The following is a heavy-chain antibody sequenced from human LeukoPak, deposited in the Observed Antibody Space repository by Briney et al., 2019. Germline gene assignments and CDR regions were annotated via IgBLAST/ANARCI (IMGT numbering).Heavy chain of an antibody. Sequence: SETLSLTCTVSGASISDSDFFWAWVRQPPGKGLEWIGNIYYSGTTYYNPSLKSRVSVSMDTSKNQFSLKLSSVTAADTAVYYCARHDLFAFDIWGQGTMVTVSS. D-gene: IGHD3-9*01. J-gene: IGHJ3*02. V-gene: IGHV4-39*01. CDR2: IYYSGTT. CDR3: ARHDLFAFDI. CDR1: GASISDSDFF.